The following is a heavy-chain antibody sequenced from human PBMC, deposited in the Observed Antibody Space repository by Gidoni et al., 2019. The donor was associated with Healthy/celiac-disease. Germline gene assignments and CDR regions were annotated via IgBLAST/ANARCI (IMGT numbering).Heavy chain of an antibody. CDR1: GGSISSSSYD. J-gene: IGHJ5*02. Sequence: QLQLQESGPGLGKPSETLSLTCTVSGGSISSSSYDWGWIRQPPGKGLEWLGSIYYSGSTYYIPSLTSRVTISVATSKTPFSLKLSSVTAADTAVYYCARQHLVLTIFVVVLGWFDPWGQGTLVTVSS. V-gene: IGHV4-39*01. D-gene: IGHD3-3*01. CDR3: ARQHLVLTIFVVVLGWFDP. CDR2: IYYSGST.